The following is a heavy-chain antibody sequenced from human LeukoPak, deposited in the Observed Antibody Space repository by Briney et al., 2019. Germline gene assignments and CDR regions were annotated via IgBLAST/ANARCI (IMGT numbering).Heavy chain of an antibody. J-gene: IGHJ5*02. V-gene: IGHV4-39*01. CDR1: GGSISSSSYF. Sequence: SETLSLTCTVSGGSISSSSYFWGWIRQPPGKGLEWIGTIYYSGTTYYNPSLQGRVTISVDTSKNQISLRLSSVTAADTAVYYCARRFRPFDPWGQGTLVTVSS. CDR2: IYYSGTT. CDR3: ARRFRPFDP.